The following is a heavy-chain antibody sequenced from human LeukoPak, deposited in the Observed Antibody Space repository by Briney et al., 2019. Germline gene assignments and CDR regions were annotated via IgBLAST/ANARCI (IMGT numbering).Heavy chain of an antibody. Sequence: GASVKVSCKASGGTFSSYAISWVRQAPGQGLEWMGIINPSGGSTSYAQKFQGRVTMTRDMSTSTVYMELSSLRSEDTAVYYCARSTYYYDSSGYSLDYWGQGTLVTVSS. CDR3: ARSTYYYDSSGYSLDY. CDR2: INPSGGST. V-gene: IGHV1-46*01. D-gene: IGHD3-22*01. CDR1: GGTFSSYA. J-gene: IGHJ4*02.